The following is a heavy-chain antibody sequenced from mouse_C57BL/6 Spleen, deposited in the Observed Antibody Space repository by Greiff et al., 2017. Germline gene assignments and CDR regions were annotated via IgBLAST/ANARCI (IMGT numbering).Heavy chain of an antibody. V-gene: IGHV5-4*01. D-gene: IGHD1-1*01. Sequence: EVMLVESGGGLVKPGGSLKLSCAASGFTFSSYAMSWVRQTPEKRLEWVATISDGGSYTYYPDNVKGRFTISSDNAKNHLYLQMRRLKSADAAMYYCARDLPYENDRYYAMDYWGQGTSVTVSS. CDR2: ISDGGSYT. CDR3: ARDLPYENDRYYAMDY. J-gene: IGHJ4*01. CDR1: GFTFSSYA.